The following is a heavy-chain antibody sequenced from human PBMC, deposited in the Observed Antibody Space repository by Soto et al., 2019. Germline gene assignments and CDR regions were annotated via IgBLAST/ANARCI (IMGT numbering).Heavy chain of an antibody. J-gene: IGHJ4*01. V-gene: IGHV1-69*06. CDR3: ATIRVRGGPLRFED. D-gene: IGHD5-12*01. Sequence: QVQLVQSGAEVRKPGSSVKVSCKTSGGLISKYSFNWVRQAPGQGLEWMGGVLPISGSTDYAQKFQGRLTITADRSTGKVCMELRRLRSDDTANYYCATIRVRGGPLRFEDGGQGMLISVSS. CDR1: GGLISKYS. CDR2: VLPISGST.